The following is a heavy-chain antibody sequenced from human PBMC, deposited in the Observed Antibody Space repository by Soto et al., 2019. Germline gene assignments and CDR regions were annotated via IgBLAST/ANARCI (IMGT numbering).Heavy chain of an antibody. J-gene: IGHJ3*02. CDR1: GGSISSGGYS. D-gene: IGHD3-9*01. Sequence: SETLSLTCAVSGGSISSGGYSWSWIRQPPGKGLEWIGYIYHSGNTYYNPSLKSRVTISVDWSKNQFSLKLISVTAADTAVYYCARVNYDILTGNRNAFDIWGQGAMVTVSS. V-gene: IGHV4-30-2*01. CDR2: IYHSGNT. CDR3: ARVNYDILTGNRNAFDI.